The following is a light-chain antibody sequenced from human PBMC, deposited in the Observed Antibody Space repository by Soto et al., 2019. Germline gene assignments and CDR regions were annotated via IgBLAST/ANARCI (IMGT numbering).Light chain of an antibody. V-gene: IGLV2-11*01. CDR3: YSYAGTYTFV. J-gene: IGLJ2*01. CDR2: DVT. Sequence: QSALTQPRSVSGSPGQSVTISCTGTSGDIGGFDSVSWYQQHHDKVPKLMIYDVTIRPSGVPDRFSGSKSGNTASLTISGSHADYDADYYCYSYAGTYTFVFGGGTKLTVL. CDR1: SGDIGGFDS.